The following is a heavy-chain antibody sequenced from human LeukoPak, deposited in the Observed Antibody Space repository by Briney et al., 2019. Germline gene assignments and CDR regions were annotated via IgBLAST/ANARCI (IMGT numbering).Heavy chain of an antibody. D-gene: IGHD5-18*01. Sequence: SETLSLTCTVSGDSISSSSYYWGWIRQPPGKGLEWIGSIYRSGSSCYNPSLKSRVTTSVDTSKNQFSLKLSSVTAADTAVYYCVRDSYGGNRDSDSWGQGTLVTVSS. V-gene: IGHV4-39*01. J-gene: IGHJ4*02. CDR2: IYRSGSS. CDR1: GDSISSSSYY. CDR3: VRDSYGGNRDSDS.